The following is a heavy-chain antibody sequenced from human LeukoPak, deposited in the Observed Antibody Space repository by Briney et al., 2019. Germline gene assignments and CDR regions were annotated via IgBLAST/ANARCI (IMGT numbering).Heavy chain of an antibody. CDR2: MNPNSGNT. V-gene: IGHV1-8*01. CDR1: GYTFTSYD. J-gene: IGHJ6*02. CDR3: ARDFYSSGWYPTPGDGMDV. D-gene: IGHD6-19*01. Sequence: ASVKVSCKASGYTFTSYDTNWVRQATGQGLEWMGWMNPNSGNTGYAQKFQGRVTMTRNTSISTAYMELSSLRSEDTAVYYCARDFYSSGWYPTPGDGMDVWGQGTTVTVSS.